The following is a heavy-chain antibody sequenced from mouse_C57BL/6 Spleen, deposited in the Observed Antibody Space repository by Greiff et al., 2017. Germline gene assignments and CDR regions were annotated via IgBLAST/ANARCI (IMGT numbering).Heavy chain of an antibody. CDR3: ARRLDDGYYDAMDY. Sequence: QVQLQQSGPELVKPGASVKISCKASGYAFSSSWMNWVKQRPGTGLEWIGRIYPGDGDTNYNGKFKGKATLTADKSSSTAYMQLSRLTAEDSAVYFCARRLDDGYYDAMDYWGQGTSVTVSS. D-gene: IGHD2-3*01. CDR1: GYAFSSSW. CDR2: IYPGDGDT. J-gene: IGHJ4*01. V-gene: IGHV1-82*01.